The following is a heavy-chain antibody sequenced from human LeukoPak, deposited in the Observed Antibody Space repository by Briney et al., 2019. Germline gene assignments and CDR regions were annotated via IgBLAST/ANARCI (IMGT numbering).Heavy chain of an antibody. V-gene: IGHV3-7*01. J-gene: IGHJ4*02. CDR1: GFTFSTFR. Sequence: GGSLRLSCAASGFTFSTFRMSWVRQAPERGLEWVANIKEDGSEGYYVDSVKGRFTTSRDNAKNSLYLQMNSLRAEDTAVYYCARARGYFDYWGQGTLVTVSS. CDR3: ARARGYFDY. CDR2: IKEDGSEG.